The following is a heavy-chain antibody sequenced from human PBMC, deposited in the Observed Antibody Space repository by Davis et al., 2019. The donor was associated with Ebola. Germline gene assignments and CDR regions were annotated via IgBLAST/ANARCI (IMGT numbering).Heavy chain of an antibody. J-gene: IGHJ4*02. CDR3: ARAAYSQWLVHYYFDY. CDR1: GFTFSSYG. D-gene: IGHD6-19*01. CDR2: ISSSSSTI. Sequence: GGSLRLSCAASGFTFSSYGMNWVRQAPGKGLEWVSYISSSSSTIYYADSVKGRFTISRDNAKNSLYLQMNSLRDEDTAVYYCARAAYSQWLVHYYFDYWGQGTLVTVSS. V-gene: IGHV3-48*02.